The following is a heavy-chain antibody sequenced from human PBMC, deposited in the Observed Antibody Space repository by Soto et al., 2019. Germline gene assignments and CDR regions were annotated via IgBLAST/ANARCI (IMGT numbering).Heavy chain of an antibody. CDR1: GFTFSDYY. CDR3: TPGQPAYYSYSYMDV. V-gene: IGHV3-11*01. Sequence: QVQLVESGGGLVKPGGSLRLSCAASGFTFSDYYMSWIRQAPGKGLEWVSYISSTGSTIYYADSVKGRFTISRDNATNSLYLQRNSLRAEDTDVYYCTPGQPAYYSYSYMDVWTNGTTVTVSS. CDR2: ISSTGSTI. J-gene: IGHJ6*03. D-gene: IGHD2-2*01.